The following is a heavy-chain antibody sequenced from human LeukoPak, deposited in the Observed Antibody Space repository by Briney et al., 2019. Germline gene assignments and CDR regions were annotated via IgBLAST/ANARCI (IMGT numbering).Heavy chain of an antibody. J-gene: IGHJ4*02. CDR2: INAGNGNT. V-gene: IGHV1-3*01. CDR3: ARSYSSGWIEYYFDY. Sequence: GASVKVSCKASGYTFTSYDINWVRQAPGQRLEWMGWINAGNGNTKYSQKFQGRVTITRDTSASTAYMELSSLRSEDTAVYYCARSYSSGWIEYYFDYWGQGTLVTVSS. D-gene: IGHD6-19*01. CDR1: GYTFTSYD.